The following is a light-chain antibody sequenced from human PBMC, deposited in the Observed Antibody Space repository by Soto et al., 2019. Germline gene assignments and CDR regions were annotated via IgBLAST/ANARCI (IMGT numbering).Light chain of an antibody. J-gene: IGKJ1*01. V-gene: IGKV1-6*01. CDR2: AAS. CDR1: QGIRND. CDR3: LQAYKYPRT. Sequence: AIQMTQSPSSLSASVGDRVTITCRASQGIRNDLGWYQQKPGKAPKLLIYAASSLHSGVPSRFSGSGSGTDFTLTISSLQPEDFANDYCLQAYKYPRTFGQGTKVEIK.